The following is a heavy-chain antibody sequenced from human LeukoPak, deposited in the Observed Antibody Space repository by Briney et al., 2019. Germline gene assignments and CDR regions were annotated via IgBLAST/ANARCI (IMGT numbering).Heavy chain of an antibody. CDR2: ISSSSSYI. V-gene: IGHV3-21*01. Sequence: GRSLRLSCAASGFTFSSYGMHWVRQAPGKGLEWVSSISSSSSYIYYADSVKGRFTISRDNAKNSLYLQMNSLRAEDTAVYYCASLISSSWYFGYWGQGTLVTVSS. D-gene: IGHD6-13*01. CDR1: GFTFSSYG. J-gene: IGHJ4*02. CDR3: ASLISSSWYFGY.